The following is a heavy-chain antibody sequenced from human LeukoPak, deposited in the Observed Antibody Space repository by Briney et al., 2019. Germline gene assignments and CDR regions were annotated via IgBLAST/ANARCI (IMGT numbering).Heavy chain of an antibody. D-gene: IGHD5-12*01. CDR2: IYYSGST. Sequence: PSETLSLTCTVSGGSISSSSYYWGWIRQPPGKGLEWIGSIYYSGSTYYNPSLKSRITISVDTSKNQLSLKLSSVTAADTAVYYCARLGYSGYDENWFDPWGQGALVTVSS. CDR3: ARLGYSGYDENWFDP. J-gene: IGHJ5*02. CDR1: GGSISSSSYY. V-gene: IGHV4-39*07.